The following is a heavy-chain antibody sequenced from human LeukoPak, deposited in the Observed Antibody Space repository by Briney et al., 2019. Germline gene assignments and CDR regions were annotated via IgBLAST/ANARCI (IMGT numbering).Heavy chain of an antibody. CDR2: ISGSGGST. Sequence: GGSLRLSCAASGFTFSCYAMSWVRQAPGKGLEWVSAISGSGGSTYYADSVKGRFTISRDNSKNTLYLQMNSLRAEDTAVYYCAKDRYYDYVWGSYRPGPFDYWGQGTLVTVSS. CDR3: AKDRYYDYVWGSYRPGPFDY. D-gene: IGHD3-16*02. J-gene: IGHJ4*02. V-gene: IGHV3-23*01. CDR1: GFTFSCYA.